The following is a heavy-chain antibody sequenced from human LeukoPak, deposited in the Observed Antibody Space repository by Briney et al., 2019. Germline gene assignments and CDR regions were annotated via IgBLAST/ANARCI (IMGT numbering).Heavy chain of an antibody. CDR2: INPNSGGT. D-gene: IGHD1-7*01. Sequence: ASVKVSCKASGYTFTGYYMHWVRQAPGQGLEGMGWINPNSGGTNYAQKFQGRVTMTRDTSISTAYMELSRLRSDDTAVYYCARDYEITGTAGYFDYWGQGTLVTVSS. J-gene: IGHJ4*02. CDR3: ARDYEITGTAGYFDY. CDR1: GYTFTGYY. V-gene: IGHV1-2*02.